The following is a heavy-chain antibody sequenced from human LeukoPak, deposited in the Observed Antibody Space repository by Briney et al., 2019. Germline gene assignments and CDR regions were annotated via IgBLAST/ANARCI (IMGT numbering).Heavy chain of an antibody. CDR1: GGSISSSSYY. CDR3: ARSTVTTWVGDFDY. J-gene: IGHJ4*02. CDR2: ICYSGST. Sequence: SETLSLTCTVSGGSISSSSYYWGWIRQPPGKGLEWIGSICYSGSTYYNPSLQSRVTISVDTSKNQFSLKLSSVTAADTAVYYCARSTVTTWVGDFDYWGQGTLVTVSS. D-gene: IGHD4-17*01. V-gene: IGHV4-39*01.